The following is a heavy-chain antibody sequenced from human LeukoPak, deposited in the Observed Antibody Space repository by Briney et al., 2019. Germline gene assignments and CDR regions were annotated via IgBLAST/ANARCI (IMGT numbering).Heavy chain of an antibody. Sequence: GRSLRLSCAASGFTFSSYGMHWVRQAPGKGLEWVAVIWYDGSNKYYAGSVKGRFTISRDNSKNTLYLQMNSLRAEDTAVYYCAREPTVSETYYFDYWGQGTLVTVSS. V-gene: IGHV3-33*01. D-gene: IGHD4-17*01. CDR1: GFTFSSYG. J-gene: IGHJ4*02. CDR2: IWYDGSNK. CDR3: AREPTVSETYYFDY.